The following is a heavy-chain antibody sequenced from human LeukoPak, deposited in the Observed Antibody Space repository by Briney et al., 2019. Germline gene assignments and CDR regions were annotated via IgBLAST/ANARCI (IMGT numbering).Heavy chain of an antibody. CDR2: ISAYNGNT. D-gene: IGHD3-10*01. Sequence: GASVKVSCKASGYTFTSYDINWVRQATGQGLEWMGWISAYNGNTNYAQKLQGRVTMTTDTSTSTAYMELRSLRSDDTAVYYCARDEPRYYGSGKVYYYYYMDVWGKGTTVTVSS. V-gene: IGHV1-18*01. CDR3: ARDEPRYYGSGKVYYYYYMDV. J-gene: IGHJ6*03. CDR1: GYTFTSYD.